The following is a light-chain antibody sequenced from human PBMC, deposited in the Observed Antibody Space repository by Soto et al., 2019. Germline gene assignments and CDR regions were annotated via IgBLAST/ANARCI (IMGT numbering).Light chain of an antibody. V-gene: IGKV3-11*01. CDR3: QQRYSWPLT. J-gene: IGKJ4*01. CDR1: QNINIY. Sequence: EIVLTQSPATLSLSPGGRATLSCRVNQNINIYLAWYQQKLGQAPRLLIYDSSIRATGIPARFSGSGSGTDFTLTISSLEPEDFGVYYCQQRYSWPLTFGGGTKVEIK. CDR2: DSS.